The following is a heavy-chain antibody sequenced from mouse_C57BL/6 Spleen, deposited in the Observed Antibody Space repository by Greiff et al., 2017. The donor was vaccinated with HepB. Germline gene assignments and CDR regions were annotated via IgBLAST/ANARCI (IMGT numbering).Heavy chain of an antibody. CDR2: IYPGDGDT. CDR1: GYAFSSSW. CDR3: ARSWDCAY. V-gene: IGHV1-82*01. D-gene: IGHD4-1*01. J-gene: IGHJ3*01. Sequence: QVQLQQSGPELVKPGASVKISCKASGYAFSSSWMNWVKQRPGKGLEWIGRIYPGDGDTNYNGKFKGKATLTADKFSSTAYMQLSSLTSEDSAVYFCARSWDCAYWGQGTLVTVSA.